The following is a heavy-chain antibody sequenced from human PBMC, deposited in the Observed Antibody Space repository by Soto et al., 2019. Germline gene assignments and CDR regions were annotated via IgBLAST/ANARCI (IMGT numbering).Heavy chain of an antibody. J-gene: IGHJ4*02. V-gene: IGHV3-23*01. CDR1: GFTFSSYA. D-gene: IGHD3-10*01. Sequence: EVQLLESGGGLVQPGGSLRLSCAASGFTFSSYAFTWVRQTPGKGLEWVSSISGNGAGTYHADSVKGRFTISRDNFKNTLFLQMNSLRAEDTAVYYFARIGDGLGTCYWGQGTLVTVSS. CDR2: ISGNGAGT. CDR3: ARIGDGLGTCY.